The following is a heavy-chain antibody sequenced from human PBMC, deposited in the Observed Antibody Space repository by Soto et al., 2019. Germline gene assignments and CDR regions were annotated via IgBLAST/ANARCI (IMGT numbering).Heavy chain of an antibody. CDR2: ISGSGGST. CDR1: GFTFSSYA. D-gene: IGHD2-15*01. J-gene: IGHJ6*02. CDR3: SKGQVVVVAATWDV. Sequence: EVQLLESGGGLVQPGGSLRLSCAASGFTFSSYAMSWVRQAPGKGLEWVSAISGSGGSTYYADSVKGRFTISRDNSKNPLYLQMNSLRAEDPAVYYCSKGQVVVVAATWDVWGQGTTVTVSS. V-gene: IGHV3-23*01.